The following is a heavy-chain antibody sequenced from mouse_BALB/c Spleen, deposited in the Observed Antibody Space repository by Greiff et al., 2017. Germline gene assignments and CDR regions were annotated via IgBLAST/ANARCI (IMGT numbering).Heavy chain of an antibody. CDR3: ARFDGYAYYFDY. CDR1: GYSITSDYA. V-gene: IGHV3-2*02. CDR2: ISYSGST. Sequence: VQLKESGPGLVKPSQSLSLTCTVTGYSITSDYAWNWIRQFPGNKLEWMGYISYSGSTSYNPSLKSRISITRDTSKNQFFLQLNSVTTEDTATYYCARFDGYAYYFDYWGQGTTLTVSS. D-gene: IGHD2-3*01. J-gene: IGHJ2*01.